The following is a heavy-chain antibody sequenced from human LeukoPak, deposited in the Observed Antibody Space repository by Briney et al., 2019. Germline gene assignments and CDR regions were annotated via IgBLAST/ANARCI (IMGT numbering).Heavy chain of an antibody. CDR1: GGSISSGGYS. CDR2: IYYSGST. D-gene: IGHD6-13*01. Sequence: PSQTLSLTCAVSGGSISSGGYSWSWIRQPPGKGLEWIGYIYYSGSTYYNPSLKSRVTISVDTPKNQFSLKLSSVTAADTAVYYCARLDSSRDAFDIWGQGTMVTASS. J-gene: IGHJ3*02. CDR3: ARLDSSRDAFDI. V-gene: IGHV4-30-4*07.